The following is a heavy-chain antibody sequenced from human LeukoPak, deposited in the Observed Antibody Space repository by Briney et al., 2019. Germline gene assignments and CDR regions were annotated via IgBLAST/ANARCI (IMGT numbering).Heavy chain of an antibody. CDR1: GFTFSSYA. J-gene: IGHJ4*02. CDR3: ARDLSRWDFWN. V-gene: IGHV3-30-3*01. CDR2: ISYDGSNE. D-gene: IGHD3-3*01. Sequence: GRSLRLSCAASGFTFSSYAMHWVRQAPGKGLEWVAVISYDGSNEYYADSVKGRFTISRVNSKNTLYLQMNSLRAEDTAVYYCARDLSRWDFWNWGQGTLVTVSS.